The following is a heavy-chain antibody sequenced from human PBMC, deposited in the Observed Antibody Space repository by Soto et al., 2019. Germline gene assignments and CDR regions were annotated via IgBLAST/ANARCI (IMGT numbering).Heavy chain of an antibody. D-gene: IGHD1-7*01. J-gene: IGHJ4*02. CDR2: ISSSSSTI. CDR3: ARDSFAGITGTPGDY. V-gene: IGHV3-48*02. CDR1: GFTFSSYS. Sequence: EVQLVESGGGLVQPGGSLRLSCAASGFTFSSYSMNWVRQAPGKGLEWVSYISSSSSTIYYADSVKGRFTISGDNAKNSLYLQMNSLRDEDTAVYYCARDSFAGITGTPGDYWGQGTLVTVSS.